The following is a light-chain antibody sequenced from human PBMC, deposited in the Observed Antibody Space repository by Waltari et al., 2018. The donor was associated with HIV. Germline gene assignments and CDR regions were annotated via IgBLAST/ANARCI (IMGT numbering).Light chain of an antibody. Sequence: QSALTQPASVSGSPGQSITISCTGTSNDVGGFNFVSWYQQHPGKAPQLMIHEVSNRPSGVSNRFSGSKSGNTASLTVSGLQAEDEAIYYCSSFTRSSTWVFGGGTILTVL. CDR1: SNDVGGFNF. J-gene: IGLJ3*02. CDR2: EVS. V-gene: IGLV2-14*01. CDR3: SSFTRSSTWV.